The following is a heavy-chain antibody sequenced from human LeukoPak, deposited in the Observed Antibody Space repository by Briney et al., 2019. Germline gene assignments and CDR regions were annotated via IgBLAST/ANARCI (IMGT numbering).Heavy chain of an antibody. J-gene: IGHJ4*02. D-gene: IGHD4-17*01. Sequence: PGGSLRLSCAASGFTFSSYGMSWVRQAPGKGLEWVSAISGSGGSTYYADSVKGRFTISRDNSKNTLYLQMNSLRAEDTAVYYCAKPGRVTTLESAVYYFDYWGQGTLVTVSS. V-gene: IGHV3-23*01. CDR2: ISGSGGST. CDR1: GFTFSSYG. CDR3: AKPGRVTTLESAVYYFDY.